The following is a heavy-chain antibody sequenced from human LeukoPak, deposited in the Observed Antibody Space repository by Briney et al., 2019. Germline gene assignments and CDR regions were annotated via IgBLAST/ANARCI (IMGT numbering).Heavy chain of an antibody. V-gene: IGHV1-46*01. J-gene: IGHJ4*02. CDR3: ARDNWGWSSDY. D-gene: IGHD7-27*01. Sequence: ASVKVSCKASGYSFTKYNMHWVRQAPGQGLEWMGMINPSGGSTRYTQKFQGRVTLTRDTSTSTVYIELSSLRSEDTAMYYCARDNWGWSSDYWGQGTLVTVSS. CDR2: INPSGGST. CDR1: GYSFTKYN.